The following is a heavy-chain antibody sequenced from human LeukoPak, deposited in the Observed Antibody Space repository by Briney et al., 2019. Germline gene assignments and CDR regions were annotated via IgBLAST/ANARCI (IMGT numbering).Heavy chain of an antibody. Sequence: PGGSLRLSCAVSGFSFGTYSMNWVRQAPGKGLEWVSSITSSGDYIYYADSVKGRFTISRDNAKNSLYLQMNSLRAEDTAVYYCARKGYYVSGTFDIWGQGTMVTVSS. D-gene: IGHD3-10*02. CDR3: ARKGYYVSGTFDI. J-gene: IGHJ3*02. CDR2: ITSSGDYI. V-gene: IGHV3-21*01. CDR1: GFSFGTYS.